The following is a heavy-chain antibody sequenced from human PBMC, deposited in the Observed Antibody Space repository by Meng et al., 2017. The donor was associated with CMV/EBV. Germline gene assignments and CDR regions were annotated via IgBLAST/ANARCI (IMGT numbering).Heavy chain of an antibody. Sequence: QVQLQGSGPGLVKPSETLSLTCTVSGGSISSYYWSWIRQPPGKGLEWIGYIYYSGSTNYNPSLKSRVTISVDTSKNQFSLKLSSVTAADTAVYYCARDSRFGLDPWGQGTLVTVSS. CDR2: IYYSGST. J-gene: IGHJ5*02. V-gene: IGHV4-59*01. CDR3: ARDSRFGLDP. D-gene: IGHD3-10*02. CDR1: GGSISSYY.